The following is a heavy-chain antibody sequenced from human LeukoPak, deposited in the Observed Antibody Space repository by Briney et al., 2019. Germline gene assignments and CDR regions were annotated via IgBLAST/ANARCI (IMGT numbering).Heavy chain of an antibody. CDR2: ISGSGGST. V-gene: IGHV3-23*01. J-gene: IGHJ5*02. CDR1: GFTFSSYA. CDR3: TKGVYSSTPLGWFDP. D-gene: IGHD6-13*01. Sequence: GGSLRLSCAASGFTFSSYAMSWVRQAPGKGLEWVSAISGSGGSTYYADSVKGHFTISRDNSKSTLDLQMNSLRAEDTAVYYCTKGVYSSTPLGWFDPWGQGTLVTVSS.